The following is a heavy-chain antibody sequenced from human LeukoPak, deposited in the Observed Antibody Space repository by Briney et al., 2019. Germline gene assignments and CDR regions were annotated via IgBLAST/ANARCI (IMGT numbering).Heavy chain of an antibody. J-gene: IGHJ4*02. CDR1: GFTFDDYA. CDR3: AKDNERLRFLEWLLPAFDY. CDR2: ISGDGGST. D-gene: IGHD3-3*01. V-gene: IGHV3-43*02. Sequence: GGSLRLSCAASGFTFDDYAMRWVRQAPGKGLEWVSLISGDGGSTYYADSVKGRFTISRDNSKNSLYLQMNSLRTEDTALYYCAKDNERLRFLEWLLPAFDYWGQGTLVTVSS.